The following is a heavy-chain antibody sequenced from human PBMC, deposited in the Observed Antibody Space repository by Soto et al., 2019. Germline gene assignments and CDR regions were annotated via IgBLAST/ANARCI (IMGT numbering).Heavy chain of an antibody. D-gene: IGHD1-26*01. CDR3: ATGGIYYET. CDR2: INTGGSPA. J-gene: IGHJ5*02. CDR1: GFAVRHNY. Sequence: PXVSLRLSCTVCGFAVRHNYLTWIRQAPGKGLEWLSYINTGGSPAYYADSVKGRFTISTDIAKKSLYLQMDSLRADDTGVYYCATGGIYYETWGQGTLVTVSS. V-gene: IGHV3-11*01.